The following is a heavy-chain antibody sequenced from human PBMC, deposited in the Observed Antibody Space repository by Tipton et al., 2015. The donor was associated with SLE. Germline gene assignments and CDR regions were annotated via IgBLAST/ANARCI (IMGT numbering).Heavy chain of an antibody. V-gene: IGHV4-61*08. CDR1: GGSISSGDYY. CDR3: ARGQLDGGRYYFDY. Sequence: TLSLTCTVSGGSISSGDYYWSWIRQPPEKGLEWIGEINHSGSTNYNPSLKSRVTISVDTSKNQFSLKLSSVTAADTAVYYCARGQLDGGRYYFDYWGQGTLVTVSS. CDR2: INHSGST. J-gene: IGHJ4*02. D-gene: IGHD6-13*01.